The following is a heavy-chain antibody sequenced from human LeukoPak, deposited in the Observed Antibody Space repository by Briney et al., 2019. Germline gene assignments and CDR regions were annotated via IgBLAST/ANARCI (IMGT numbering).Heavy chain of an antibody. CDR3: ARGYYGSADS. V-gene: IGHV3-13*04. CDR1: GFTFSSYD. Sequence: GGSLRLSCAASGFTFSSYDVHWVRQSTGKGLEWVSLIGTAGDTYYADSVKGRFTISRENAKNSLHLQMNSLRAGDTAVYYCARGYYGSADSWGQGTLVTVSS. J-gene: IGHJ4*02. D-gene: IGHD3-10*01. CDR2: IGTAGDT.